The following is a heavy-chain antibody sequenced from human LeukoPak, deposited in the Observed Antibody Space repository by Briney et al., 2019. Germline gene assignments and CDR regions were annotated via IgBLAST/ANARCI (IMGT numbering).Heavy chain of an antibody. D-gene: IGHD2-21*02. CDR2: INHSGST. V-gene: IGHV4-34*01. CDR1: GGSFSGYY. CDR3: ARAHVVVTLIYYYYYYMDV. Sequence: SETLSLTCAVYGGSFSGYYWSWIRQPPGKGLEWIGEINHSGSTNYNPSLKSRVTISVDTSKNQFSLKLSSVTAADTAVYYCARAHVVVTLIYYYYYYMDVWGKGTTVTISS. J-gene: IGHJ6*03.